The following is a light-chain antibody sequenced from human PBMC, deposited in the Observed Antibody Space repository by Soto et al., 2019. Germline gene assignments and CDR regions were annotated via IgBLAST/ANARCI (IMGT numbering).Light chain of an antibody. V-gene: IGKV3-15*01. Sequence: EMVMAQSPAPLFVSQGERATLSCRASQSVSSNLAWYQQKPGQAPRLLIYGASTRATGIPARFSGSGSGTEFTLTISSLQSEDFAVYYCQQYNNWPLTFGGGTKVDIK. J-gene: IGKJ4*01. CDR2: GAS. CDR1: QSVSSN. CDR3: QQYNNWPLT.